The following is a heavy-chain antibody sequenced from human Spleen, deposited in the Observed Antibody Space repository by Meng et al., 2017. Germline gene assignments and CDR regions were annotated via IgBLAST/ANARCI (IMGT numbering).Heavy chain of an antibody. CDR3: ARGVNFHYFDY. Sequence: QGQLQQRGAGLLKPSETLSLTCAVYGGSFSGYYWSWIRQPPGKGLEWIGEINHSGSTNYNPSLKSRVTISVDASKKQYSLKLTSVTAADTAVYYCARGVNFHYFDYWGQGTLVTISS. CDR2: INHSGST. V-gene: IGHV4-34*01. D-gene: IGHD2/OR15-2a*01. J-gene: IGHJ4*02. CDR1: GGSFSGYY.